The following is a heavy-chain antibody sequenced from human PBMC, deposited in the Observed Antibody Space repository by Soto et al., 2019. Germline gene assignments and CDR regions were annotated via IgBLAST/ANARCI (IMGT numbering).Heavy chain of an antibody. CDR1: GFTFTSSA. CDR3: AARGTADVDIVDTISGSSFDY. J-gene: IGHJ4*02. D-gene: IGHD5-12*01. CDR2: IVVGSGNT. Sequence: SVKVSCKASGFTFTSSAVHWVRQARGQRLEWIGWIVVGSGNTNYAQKFQERVTITRDMSTSTAYMELSSLRSEDTAVYYCAARGTADVDIVDTISGSSFDYRGQGPLVAVYS. V-gene: IGHV1-58*01.